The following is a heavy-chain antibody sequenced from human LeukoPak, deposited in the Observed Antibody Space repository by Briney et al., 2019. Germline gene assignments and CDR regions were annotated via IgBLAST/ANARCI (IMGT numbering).Heavy chain of an antibody. CDR1: GFTFSNYA. V-gene: IGHV3-30*01. Sequence: GGSLRLSCAASGFTFSNYAMHWVRQAPGKGLEGVAVISYDGSNKYYADSVKGRFTISRDNSKNTVYLQMNSLRAEDTALYYCARAAGSWFDPWGQGTLVTVSS. CDR2: ISYDGSNK. J-gene: IGHJ5*02. D-gene: IGHD2-15*01. CDR3: ARAAGSWFDP.